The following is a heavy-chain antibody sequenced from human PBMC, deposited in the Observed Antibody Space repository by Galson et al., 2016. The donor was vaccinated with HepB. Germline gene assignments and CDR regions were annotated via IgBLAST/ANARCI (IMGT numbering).Heavy chain of an antibody. V-gene: IGHV3-48*02. CDR1: GFTLIRYS. J-gene: IGHJ6*02. CDR3: ARSSSDQDPFSGGMDV. D-gene: IGHD2-2*01. CDR2: ISRSSGTI. Sequence: SLRLSCAASGFTLIRYSMTWVRQPPGKGLEWVSYISRSSGTIYYADSVKGRFTISRDNAKNSLFLQMNSLRDEDTAVYYCARSSSDQDPFSGGMDVWGQGTTVTVSS.